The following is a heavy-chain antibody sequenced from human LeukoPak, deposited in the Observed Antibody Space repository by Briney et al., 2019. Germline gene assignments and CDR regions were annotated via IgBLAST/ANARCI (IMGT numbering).Heavy chain of an antibody. Sequence: GGSLRLSCVASGFTFDTFAMSWVRQAPGKGLEWVSGIGNTETYYSDSAKGRFTISRDNSKSTIYLHMSNLRAEDTALYYCARDGQAFNSNWDYFEYWGQGTPVTVSS. CDR1: GFTFDTFA. D-gene: IGHD7-27*01. V-gene: IGHV3-23*01. CDR3: ARDGQAFNSNWDYFEY. CDR2: IGNTET. J-gene: IGHJ4*02.